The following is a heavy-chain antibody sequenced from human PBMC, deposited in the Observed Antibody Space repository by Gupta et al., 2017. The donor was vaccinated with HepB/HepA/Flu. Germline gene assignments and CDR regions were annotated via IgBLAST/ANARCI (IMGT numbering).Heavy chain of an antibody. CDR2: ISWNSGNI. D-gene: IGHD2-15*01. V-gene: IGHV3-9*01. CDR1: GFTFDDYA. CDR3: AKERGYSNYFDY. Sequence: EVQLVESGGGLVQPGRSLRLSCAASGFTFDDYAIHWVRQAPGKGLEWVSGISWNSGNIGYADSVKGRFTISRDNAKNSLYLQMNSLRAEDTALYYCAKERGYSNYFDYWGQGTLVTVSS. J-gene: IGHJ4*02.